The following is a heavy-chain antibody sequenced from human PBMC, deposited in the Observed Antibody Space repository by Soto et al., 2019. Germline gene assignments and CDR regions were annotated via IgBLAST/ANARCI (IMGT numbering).Heavy chain of an antibody. D-gene: IGHD3-10*01. J-gene: IGHJ6*02. CDR3: AGEESTLGRGVAYYYGLDV. CDR2: IIPVFGAA. Sequence: SVKVSCKASGGAFSSFAISWVRQAPGQGLEWLGLIIPVFGAANYAQKFQGRVTITADESTSTGYMELTSLRSEDTAVYYCAGEESTLGRGVAYYYGLDVWGQGTTVTVYS. CDR1: GGAFSSFA. V-gene: IGHV1-69*13.